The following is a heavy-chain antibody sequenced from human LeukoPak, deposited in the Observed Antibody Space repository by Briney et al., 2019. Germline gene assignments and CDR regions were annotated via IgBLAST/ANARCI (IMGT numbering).Heavy chain of an antibody. CDR1: GYTFTGYY. Sequence: VASVKVSCKASGYTFTGYYMHWVRQAPGQGLEWMGWINPNSGGTNYAQKFQGRVTMTRDTSISTAYMELSRLRSDDTAVYHCARENWNYFDYWGQGTLVTVSS. V-gene: IGHV1-2*02. D-gene: IGHD1-1*01. CDR3: ARENWNYFDY. CDR2: INPNSGGT. J-gene: IGHJ4*02.